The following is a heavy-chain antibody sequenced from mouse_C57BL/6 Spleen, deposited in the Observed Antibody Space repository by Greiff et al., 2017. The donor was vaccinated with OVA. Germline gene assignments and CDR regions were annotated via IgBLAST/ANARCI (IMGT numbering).Heavy chain of an antibody. CDR1: GYTFTSYW. V-gene: IGHV1-52*01. CDR2: IDPSDSET. J-gene: IGHJ4*01. D-gene: IGHD1-2*01. Sequence: VKLQQPGAELVRPGSSVKLSCKASGYTFTSYWMHWVKQRPIQGLEWIGNIDPSDSETHYNQKFKDKATLTVDKSSSTAYMQLSSLTSEDSAVYYCARSVITTENAMDYWGQGTSVTVSS. CDR3: ARSVITTENAMDY.